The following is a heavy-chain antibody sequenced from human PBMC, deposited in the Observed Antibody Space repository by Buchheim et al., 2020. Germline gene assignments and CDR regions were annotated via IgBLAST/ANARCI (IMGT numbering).Heavy chain of an antibody. CDR3: ARRALWSGDGYNWFDS. Sequence: QLQLQESGPGLVKPSETLSLTCTVSGDSIGSSSNFWGWIRQAPGKGLEWIVSTHYTRTTYYNPSLKSRVTISVDTSKNQFSLTLNSVTAADTAIYYWARRALWSGDGYNWFDSWGQGIL. J-gene: IGHJ5*01. CDR2: THYTRTT. V-gene: IGHV4-39*07. D-gene: IGHD3-3*01. CDR1: GDSIGSSSNF.